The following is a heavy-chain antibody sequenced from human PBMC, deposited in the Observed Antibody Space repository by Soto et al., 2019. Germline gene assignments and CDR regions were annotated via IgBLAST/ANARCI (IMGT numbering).Heavy chain of an antibody. CDR2: IYWDDDK. V-gene: IGHV2-5*02. J-gene: IGHJ6*03. D-gene: IGHD5-12*01. CDR3: AHSIDSGYDFLMDV. Sequence: QITLKESGPTLVKPTQTLTLTCTFSGFSLSTSGVGVGWIRQPPGKALEWLDLIYWDDDKRYSPSLKSRLTITKDTSKNQVVLTMTNMDPVDTATYYCAHSIDSGYDFLMDVWGKGTTVTVSS. CDR1: GFSLSTSGVG.